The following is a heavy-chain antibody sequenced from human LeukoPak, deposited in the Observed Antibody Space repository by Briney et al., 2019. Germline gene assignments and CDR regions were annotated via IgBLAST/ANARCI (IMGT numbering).Heavy chain of an antibody. J-gene: IGHJ5*02. CDR3: AREHYDYVWGSYTLNWFDP. CDR2: ISAYNGNT. V-gene: IGHV1-18*01. CDR1: GYTFTSYG. D-gene: IGHD3-16*01. Sequence: GASVKFSCKASGYTFTSYGISWVRQAPGQGLEWMGWISAYNGNTNYAQKLQGRVTMTTDTSTSTAYMELRSLRSDDTAVYYCAREHYDYVWGSYTLNWFDPWGQGTLVTVSS.